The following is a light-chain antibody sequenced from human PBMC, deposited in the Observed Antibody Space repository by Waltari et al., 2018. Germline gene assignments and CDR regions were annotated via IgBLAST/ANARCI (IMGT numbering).Light chain of an antibody. CDR2: GAS. CDR1: QNIGST. J-gene: IGKJ1*01. Sequence: EVVLTQSPGPLSLSPGGRAILSYRASQNIGSTLTWYQQKPDQSPRLLIYGASIRAAGIPDRFSGSGSGTDFILTITRLEPEDFAVYYCQNYERLPVTFGQGTKVEIK. V-gene: IGKV3-20*01. CDR3: QNYERLPVT.